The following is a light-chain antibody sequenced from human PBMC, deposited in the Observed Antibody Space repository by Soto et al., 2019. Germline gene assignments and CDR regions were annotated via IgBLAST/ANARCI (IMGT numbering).Light chain of an antibody. V-gene: IGLV2-8*01. J-gene: IGLJ7*01. Sequence: QSALTQPPSASGSPGQSVTISCTGTSSDVGGYNYVSWYQQYPGKAPKLVIYEVTKRPSGVPDRFSGSKSGNTASLTVSGLQAADEADYFCSSFAGSNNLVFGGGTQLTVL. CDR3: SSFAGSNNLV. CDR2: EVT. CDR1: SSDVGGYNY.